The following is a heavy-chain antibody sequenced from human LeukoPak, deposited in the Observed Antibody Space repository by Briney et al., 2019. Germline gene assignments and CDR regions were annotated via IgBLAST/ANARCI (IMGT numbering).Heavy chain of an antibody. D-gene: IGHD6-13*01. V-gene: IGHV3-23*01. CDR3: AKNPFIALSGNWFDP. J-gene: IGHJ5*02. CDR1: GFTFSSYA. Sequence: GGSLRLSCSASGFTFSSYAMSWVRQAPGKGLEWVSAIGGSGGTAYYADSVKGRFTISRDNSKNTLYLQMDSLRAEDTAVYYCAKNPFIALSGNWFDPWGQGTLVTVSS. CDR2: IGGSGGTA.